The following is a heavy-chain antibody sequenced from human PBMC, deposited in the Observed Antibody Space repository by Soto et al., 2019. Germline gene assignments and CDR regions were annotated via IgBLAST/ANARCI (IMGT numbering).Heavy chain of an antibody. J-gene: IGHJ1*01. V-gene: IGHV3-53*01. CDR2: IYSDGTT. Sequence: PGGSLRLSCAASGFAVSNTYMSWVRQAPGRGLEWASFIYSDGTTCYADSVKGRFTISRDTAKNTLSLQMNSLRAEDTDVYYCARDCSGGSCYPALGAWGQGTLVTVSS. D-gene: IGHD2-15*01. CDR1: GFAVSNTY. CDR3: ARDCSGGSCYPALGA.